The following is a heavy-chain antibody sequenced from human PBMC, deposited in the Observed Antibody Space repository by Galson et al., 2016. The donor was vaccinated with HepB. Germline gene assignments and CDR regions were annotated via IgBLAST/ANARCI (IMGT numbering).Heavy chain of an antibody. D-gene: IGHD2-21*01. V-gene: IGHV1-18*01. CDR3: AKSECYVCFSPHDEH. CDR2: ISAYNGHT. J-gene: IGHJ1*01. Sequence: SVKVSCKASGYTFASYGISWVRQAPGQGLEWVGWISAYNGHTKYAQKLQGRVTMTTDTSTNTAYRELRSLRSDDTAVYYCAKSECYVCFSPHDEHWGQGTLVTVSP. CDR1: GYTFASYG.